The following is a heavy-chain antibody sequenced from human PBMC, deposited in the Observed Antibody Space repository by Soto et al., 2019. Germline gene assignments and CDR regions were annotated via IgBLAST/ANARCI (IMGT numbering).Heavy chain of an antibody. CDR2: MNPRSGNT. J-gene: IGHJ5*02. CDR3: ARYCTTGTPGNNWFDP. V-gene: IGHV1-8*01. Sequence: QVQLVQSGAEVKKPGASVKVSCKDSGYAFSSYDIHWVRQATGQGLEWMGWMNPRSGNTAYAHKFQGRVTITRNPSMRTAYMELSSLRAEDTAVYYCARYCTTGTPGNNWFDPCCQGTLVTLSS. CDR1: GYAFSSYD. D-gene: IGHD1-1*01.